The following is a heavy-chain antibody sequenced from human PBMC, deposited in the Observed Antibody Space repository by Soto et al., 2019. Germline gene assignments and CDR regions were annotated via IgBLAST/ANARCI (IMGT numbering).Heavy chain of an antibody. J-gene: IGHJ4*02. CDR3: AISVEGHFDY. D-gene: IGHD6-19*01. V-gene: IGHV3-48*02. CDR1: GFTFSVYS. CDR2: ITSDTKTI. Sequence: EVQLVESGGDLVQRGGSLRLSCVASGFTFSVYSMNWVRQAPGKGLEWLSYITSDTKTIKYADSVNGRFTISRENATKSVYLQMNSLRDEDTAVYYCAISVEGHFDYWGQGTVVTVSS.